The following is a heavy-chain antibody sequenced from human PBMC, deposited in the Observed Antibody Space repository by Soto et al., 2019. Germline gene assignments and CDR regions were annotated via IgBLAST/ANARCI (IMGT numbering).Heavy chain of an antibody. V-gene: IGHV3-48*01. CDR3: ARGIATADST. J-gene: IGHJ5*02. CDR2: ISTSSSTI. Sequence: EVQLVESGGGLVQPGGSLRLSCAASGFTFSSYSMNWVRQAPGKGLEWVSYISTSSSTIFYADSVKGRFTISRDNAKNSLYLQMNGLRAEDTAVYYCARGIATADSTWGQGTLVTVSS. D-gene: IGHD6-13*01. CDR1: GFTFSSYS.